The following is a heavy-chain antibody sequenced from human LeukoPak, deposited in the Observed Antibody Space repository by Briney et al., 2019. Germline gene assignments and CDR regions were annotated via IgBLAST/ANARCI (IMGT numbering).Heavy chain of an antibody. CDR1: GGSISSYY. D-gene: IGHD2-15*01. J-gene: IGHJ6*02. CDR2: IYYSGST. V-gene: IGHV4-59*01. CDR3: ARYSQCSGGSCYSYYYGMDV. Sequence: SETLSLTCTVSGGSISSYYWSWIRQPPGKGLEWVGYIYYSGSTNYNPSLKSRVTISVDTSKNQFSLKLSSVTAADTAVYYCARYSQCSGGSCYSYYYGMDVWGQGTTVTVSS.